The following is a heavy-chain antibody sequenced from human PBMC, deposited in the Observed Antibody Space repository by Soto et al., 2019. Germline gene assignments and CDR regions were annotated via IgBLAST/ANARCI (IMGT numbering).Heavy chain of an antibody. CDR2: ISYDGSNK. D-gene: IGHD6-25*01. J-gene: IGHJ6*02. CDR1: GFTFSSYA. V-gene: IGHV3-30-3*01. Sequence: PGGSLRLSCAASGFTFSSYAMHWVRQAPGKGLEWVAVISYDGSNKYYADSVKGRFTISRDNSKNTLYLQMNSLRAEDTAVYYCARPGGIIAAYYGMDVWGQGTTVTVSS. CDR3: ARPGGIIAAYYGMDV.